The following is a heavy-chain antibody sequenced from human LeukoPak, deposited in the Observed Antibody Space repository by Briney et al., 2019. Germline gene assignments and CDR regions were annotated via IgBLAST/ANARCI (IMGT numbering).Heavy chain of an antibody. Sequence: ASVKVSCKASGYTFTTYFMHWVRQAPGQGLEWMGWINPYSGGTNSAQKFQGRVTMTRDTSISTAYMELSRLRSDDTALYYCARDTYTSSWYHDAFDIWGQGTMVTVSS. D-gene: IGHD6-13*01. J-gene: IGHJ3*02. CDR1: GYTFTTYF. CDR3: ARDTYTSSWYHDAFDI. V-gene: IGHV1-2*02. CDR2: INPYSGGT.